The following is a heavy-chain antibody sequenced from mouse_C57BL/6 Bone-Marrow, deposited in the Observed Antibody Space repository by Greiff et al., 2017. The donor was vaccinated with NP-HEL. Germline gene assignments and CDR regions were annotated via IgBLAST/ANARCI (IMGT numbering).Heavy chain of an antibody. CDR1: GYTFTSYG. J-gene: IGHJ2*01. CDR2: IYPRSGNT. Sequence: QVQLQQSGAELARPGASVKLSCKASGYTFTSYGISWVKQRTGQGLEWIGEIYPRSGNTYYNEKFKGKATLTADKSSSTAYMEIRGLTSEDSAVYFCARDYYGSSCSYWGQGTTLTVSS. D-gene: IGHD1-1*01. CDR3: ARDYYGSSCSY. V-gene: IGHV1-81*01.